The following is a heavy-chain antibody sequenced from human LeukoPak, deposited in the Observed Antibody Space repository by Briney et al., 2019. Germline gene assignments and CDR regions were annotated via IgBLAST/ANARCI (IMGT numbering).Heavy chain of an antibody. CDR1: GFTFGDYT. D-gene: IGHD5/OR15-5a*01. J-gene: IGHJ5*02. V-gene: IGHV3-49*04. CDR3: TGHRHSFNWFDP. Sequence: PGRSLRLSCTASGFTFGDYTINWVRQAPGKGLEWIGFIRSKPHGGTTEYAASVKGRFAISRDDSKSITYLQMNTLTTEETAVYYCTGHRHSFNWFDPWGQGTLVTVSS. CDR2: IRSKPHGGTT.